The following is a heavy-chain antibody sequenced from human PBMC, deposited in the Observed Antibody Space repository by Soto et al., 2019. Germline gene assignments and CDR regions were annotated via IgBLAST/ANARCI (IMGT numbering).Heavy chain of an antibody. V-gene: IGHV1-2*04. CDR2: INPRTGGT. CDR1: GYTFTDFY. CDR3: ARGDHASNL. Sequence: QVQLVQSGAEMKKPGASVKVSCKASGYTFTDFYIHWVRQTPGQELEWMGWINPRTGGTLYAQNFQGWVTMTRDTSISTAYMVLNRLKSDATAVYYCARGDHASNLWGQGTMVTVSS. J-gene: IGHJ3*01.